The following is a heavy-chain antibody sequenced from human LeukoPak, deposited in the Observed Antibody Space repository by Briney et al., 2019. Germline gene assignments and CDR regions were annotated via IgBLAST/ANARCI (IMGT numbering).Heavy chain of an antibody. D-gene: IGHD2-2*01. CDR2: IIPIFGTP. V-gene: IGHV1-69*05. CDR3: AREHSTGSPDAFDI. Sequence: GASVKVSCKASGGTFSSYAINWVRQAPGQGPEWMGGIIPIFGTPSYAQKFQGRVRITTDESTSTTYMELSSLRSEDTAVYYCAREHSTGSPDAFDIWGQGTMVIASS. CDR1: GGTFSSYA. J-gene: IGHJ3*02.